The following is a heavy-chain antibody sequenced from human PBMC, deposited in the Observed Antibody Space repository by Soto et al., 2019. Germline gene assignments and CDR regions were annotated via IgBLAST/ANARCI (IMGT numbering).Heavy chain of an antibody. D-gene: IGHD3-22*01. Sequence: QVQLVESGGGVVQPGRSLRLSCAASGFTFSSYGMHWVRQAPGKGLEWVAVISYDGSNKYYADSVKGRFTISRDNSKNXLYLQMNSLRAEDTAVYYCAKDRSYYYDSSGYFDYWGQGTLVTVSS. CDR1: GFTFSSYG. V-gene: IGHV3-30*18. J-gene: IGHJ4*02. CDR3: AKDRSYYYDSSGYFDY. CDR2: ISYDGSNK.